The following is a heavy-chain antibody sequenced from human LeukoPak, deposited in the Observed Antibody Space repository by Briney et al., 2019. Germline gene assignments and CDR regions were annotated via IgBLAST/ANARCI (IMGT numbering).Heavy chain of an antibody. J-gene: IGHJ6*03. Sequence: RASVKVSCKASGYTFTGYYMHWVRQAPGRGLEWMGWINPNSGGTNYAQKFQGRVTITRDTSISTAYMELSRLRSDDTAVYYCARVPGGRAAAGTVIYYMDVWGKGTTVTVSS. CDR1: GYTFTGYY. CDR2: INPNSGGT. CDR3: ARVPGGRAAAGTVIYYMDV. V-gene: IGHV1-2*02. D-gene: IGHD6-13*01.